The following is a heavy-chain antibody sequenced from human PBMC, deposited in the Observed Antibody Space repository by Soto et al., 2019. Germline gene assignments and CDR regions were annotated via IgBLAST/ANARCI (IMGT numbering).Heavy chain of an antibody. CDR2: IVVGSGNT. J-gene: IGHJ6*02. V-gene: IGHV1-58*01. CDR1: GFTFTSSA. D-gene: IGHD4-17*01. CDR3: AAASFTVIPYYYYGMDV. Sequence: ASVKVPCKASGFTFTSSAVQWVRQARGQRLEWIGWIVVGSGNTNYAQKFQERVTITRDMSTSTAYMELSSLRSEDTAVYYCAAASFTVIPYYYYGMDVWGQGTTVTVSS.